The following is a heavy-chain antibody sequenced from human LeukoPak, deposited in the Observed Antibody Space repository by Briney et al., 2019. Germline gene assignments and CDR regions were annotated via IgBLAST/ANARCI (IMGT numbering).Heavy chain of an antibody. CDR1: GGSISSGDYY. D-gene: IGHD3-10*01. J-gene: IGHJ5*02. Sequence: SQTLSLTCTVSGGSISSGDYYWSWVRQPAGEGLEWIGRFYTSGSTDYSPSLKSRVTISVDTSKNQFSLKLSSVTAADTAVYYCARDLNYYGSGKSRFDPWGQGTLVTVSS. V-gene: IGHV4-61*02. CDR2: FYTSGST. CDR3: ARDLNYYGSGKSRFDP.